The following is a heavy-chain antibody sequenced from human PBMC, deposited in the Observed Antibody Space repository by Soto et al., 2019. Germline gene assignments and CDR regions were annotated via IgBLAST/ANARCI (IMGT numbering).Heavy chain of an antibody. J-gene: IGHJ4*02. V-gene: IGHV4-31*03. D-gene: IGHD6-13*01. CDR2: IYYSGST. Sequence: LSLSCTVSSGSISSGGYYLTWIRQHPGKGLEWIGYIYYSGSTYYNPSLKSRVTISVDTSKNHFSLKLRSVTAADTAVYYCARHGEYSSSWYFDYWGQGTLVTSPQ. CDR1: SGSISSGGYY. CDR3: ARHGEYSSSWYFDY.